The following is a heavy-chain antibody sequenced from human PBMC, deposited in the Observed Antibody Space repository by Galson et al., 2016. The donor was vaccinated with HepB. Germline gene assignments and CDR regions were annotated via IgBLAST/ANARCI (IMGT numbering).Heavy chain of an antibody. CDR1: GYTFSGYY. Sequence: SVKVSCKASGYTFSGYYIHWVRQAPGQGLDWMGWMSAASGVTDYAQKFKGRVSMTRDTSISTAYMELTRPTSDDTAMYYCAREGSIVATINDWGQGTLVTVSS. J-gene: IGHJ4*02. CDR3: AREGSIVATIND. V-gene: IGHV1-2*02. CDR2: MSAASGVT. D-gene: IGHD5-12*01.